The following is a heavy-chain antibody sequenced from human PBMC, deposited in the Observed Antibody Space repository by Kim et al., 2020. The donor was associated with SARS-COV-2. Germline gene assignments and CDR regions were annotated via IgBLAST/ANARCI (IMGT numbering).Heavy chain of an antibody. D-gene: IGHD4-17*01. CDR2: IYYSGST. CDR1: GGSISSYY. Sequence: SETLSLTCTVSGGSISSYYWSWIRQPPGKGLEWIGYIYYSGSTNYNPSLKSRVTISVDTSKNQFSLKLSSVTAADTAVYYCARDRYGDYGYFYYGMDVWG. J-gene: IGHJ6*01. CDR3: ARDRYGDYGYFYYGMDV. V-gene: IGHV4-59*01.